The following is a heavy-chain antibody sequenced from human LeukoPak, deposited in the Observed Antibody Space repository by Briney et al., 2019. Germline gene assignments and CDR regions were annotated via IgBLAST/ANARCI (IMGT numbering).Heavy chain of an antibody. D-gene: IGHD2-15*01. V-gene: IGHV3-66*03. Sequence: PGGSLRLSYAASGFTVSSNYMSWVRQAPGKGLEWVSVIYSCGSTYYADSVKGRFTISRDNSKNTLYLQMDSLRAEDTAVYYCARDPARGSGGSCYSDYYYYMDVWGKGTTVTVSS. CDR3: ARDPARGSGGSCYSDYYYYMDV. CDR1: GFTVSSNY. CDR2: IYSCGST. J-gene: IGHJ6*03.